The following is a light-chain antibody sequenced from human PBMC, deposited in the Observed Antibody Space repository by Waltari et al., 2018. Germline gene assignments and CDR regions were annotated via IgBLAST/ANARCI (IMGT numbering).Light chain of an antibody. CDR2: EAS. Sequence: VLTQSPATLSLSPGERATLSCRASEDIGGSLAWYQQRPGQAPRLLIYEASNRATGIPARFSGSESGTDFTLTISSLESEDFAVYYCQQRYNWIFTFGPGTQVDI. CDR1: EDIGGS. J-gene: IGKJ3*01. V-gene: IGKV3-11*01. CDR3: QQRYNWIFT.